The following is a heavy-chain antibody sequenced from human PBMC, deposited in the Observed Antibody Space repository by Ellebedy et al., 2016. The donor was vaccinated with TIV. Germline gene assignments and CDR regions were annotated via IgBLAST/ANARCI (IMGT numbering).Heavy chain of an antibody. CDR3: ARRKITIFGVTDAFDI. CDR2: TFYSGSN. CDR1: RGSIRGDY. V-gene: IGHV4-59*01. D-gene: IGHD3-3*01. J-gene: IGHJ3*02. Sequence: MPSETLSLTCTVSRGSIRGDYWGWIRQSPGRGLEWLGPTFYSGSNNYNPSLRSRFTISVDTSNKQFSLRLSSVTAADTAVYYCARRKITIFGVTDAFDIWGQGTVVTVSS.